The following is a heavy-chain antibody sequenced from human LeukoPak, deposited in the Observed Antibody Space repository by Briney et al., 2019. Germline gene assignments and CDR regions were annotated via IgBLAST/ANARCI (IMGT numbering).Heavy chain of an antibody. CDR1: GGSISSGGYY. J-gene: IGHJ5*02. Sequence: SETLSLTCTVSGGSISSGGYYRSWIRQHPGKGLEWIGYIYYSGSTYYNPSLKSRVTISVDTSKNQFSLKLSSVTAADTAVYYCARSALDYDFWSGYDNWFDPWGQGTLVTVSS. CDR2: IYYSGST. D-gene: IGHD3-3*01. V-gene: IGHV4-31*03. CDR3: ARSALDYDFWSGYDNWFDP.